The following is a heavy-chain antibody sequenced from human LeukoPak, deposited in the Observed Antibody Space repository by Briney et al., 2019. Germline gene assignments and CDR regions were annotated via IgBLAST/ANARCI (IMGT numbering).Heavy chain of an antibody. Sequence: SETLSLTCTVSGGSISSYYWSRIRQPPGKGLEWIGYIYYSGSTNYNPSLKSRVTISVDTSKNQFSLKLSSVTAADTAVYYCARHRRDMDVWGQGTTVTVSS. CDR3: ARHRRDMDV. CDR2: IYYSGST. J-gene: IGHJ6*02. CDR1: GGSISSYY. V-gene: IGHV4-59*08.